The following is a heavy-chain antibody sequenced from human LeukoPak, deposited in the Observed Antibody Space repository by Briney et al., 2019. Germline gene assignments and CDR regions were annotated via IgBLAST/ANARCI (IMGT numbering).Heavy chain of an antibody. D-gene: IGHD4-23*01. CDR2: INPNSGGT. CDR3: ARDLYGGNSEIDY. J-gene: IGHJ4*02. V-gene: IGHV1-2*02. Sequence: ASVKVSCKASGYIFTGYYMHWVRQAPGQGLEWMGWINPNSGGTNYAQKFQGRVTMTRDTSISTAYMELSRLRSDDTAVYYCARDLYGGNSEIDYWGQGTLVTVSS. CDR1: GYIFTGYY.